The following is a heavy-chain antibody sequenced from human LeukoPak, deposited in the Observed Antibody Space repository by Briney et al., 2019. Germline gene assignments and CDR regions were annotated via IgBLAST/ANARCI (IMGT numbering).Heavy chain of an antibody. V-gene: IGHV5-51*01. CDR2: IFPGDSDT. D-gene: IGHD3-22*01. CDR3: ARLDSSGYYY. Sequence: GESLQISWKGSGSSFTTYWMAWVRQTPGKGLEWMGTIFPGDSDTRYSPSFQGQVTISADKSISTAYVQWSSLKASDTAMYYCARLDSSGYYYWGQGTLVTASS. CDR1: GSSFTTYW. J-gene: IGHJ4*02.